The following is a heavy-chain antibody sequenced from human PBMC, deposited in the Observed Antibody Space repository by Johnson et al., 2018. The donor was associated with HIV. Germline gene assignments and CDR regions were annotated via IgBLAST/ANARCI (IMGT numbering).Heavy chain of an antibody. J-gene: IGHJ3*02. D-gene: IGHD3-9*01. Sequence: VQLVESGGGLVQAGGSLRLSCAASGFTFNSYVMSWVRQAPGKGLEWVSSIGTAGDTYYIDSVKGRFTISRDNAKNSLYLQMNSLRAEDTAVYYCVREEGNDILTRGDAFDIWGQGTMVTVSS. CDR1: GFTFNSYV. CDR3: VREEGNDILTRGDAFDI. CDR2: IGTAGDT. V-gene: IGHV3-23*04.